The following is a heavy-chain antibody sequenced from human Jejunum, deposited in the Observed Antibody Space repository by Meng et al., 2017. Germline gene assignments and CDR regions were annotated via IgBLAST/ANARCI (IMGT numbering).Heavy chain of an antibody. D-gene: IGHD6-19*01. CDR2: IYDSGSI. CDR3: ARGTSPPRSGWWTGFFDV. Sequence: VLVLVSCPVAVAPSGTRSTSVGVSGVSFSGVSWWSLSRQPPGKGLEWIGEIYDSGSINYNPSLGSRATISVDKSKNQFSLKLISMTAADTAVYFCARGTSPPRSGWWTGFFDVWGRGTLVTSPQ. J-gene: IGHJ2*01. CDR1: GVSFSGVSW. V-gene: IGHV4-4*02.